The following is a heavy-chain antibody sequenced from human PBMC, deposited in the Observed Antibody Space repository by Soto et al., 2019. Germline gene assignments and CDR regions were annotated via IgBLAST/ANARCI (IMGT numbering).Heavy chain of an antibody. Sequence: ASVKVACKASGYSFTKNEVSWVRQVTGQGLEWMGWMNPGSGDTGDAQKFQGRVTMTRDISTATAYMELSSLRSDDTATYYCARMATCGSLNWFDPRGPAPLVTLPS. CDR2: MNPGSGDT. V-gene: IGHV1-8*01. D-gene: IGHD5-12*01. CDR1: GYSFTKNE. CDR3: ARMATCGSLNWFDP. J-gene: IGHJ5*02.